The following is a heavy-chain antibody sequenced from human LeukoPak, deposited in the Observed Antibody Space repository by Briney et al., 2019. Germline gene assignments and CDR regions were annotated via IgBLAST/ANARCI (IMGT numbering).Heavy chain of an antibody. CDR1: GFTFSSYA. CDR2: ISGSGGST. V-gene: IGHV3-23*01. J-gene: IGHJ4*02. Sequence: PGGSLRLSCAASGFTFSSYAMRWARQAPGGGLEWVSAISGSGGSTYYADSVKGRFTISRDNSKNTLYLQMNSLRAEDTAVYYCAKAPTRSEGFDYWGQGTLVTVSS. CDR3: AKAPTRSEGFDY.